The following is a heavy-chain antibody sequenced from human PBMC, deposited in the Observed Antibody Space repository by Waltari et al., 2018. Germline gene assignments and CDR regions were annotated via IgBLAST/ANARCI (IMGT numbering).Heavy chain of an antibody. CDR1: DFTFSDYS. CDR3: ARDKEDRVDY. V-gene: IGHV3-30*09. J-gene: IGHJ4*02. D-gene: IGHD3-22*01. CDR2: LSSDGDSE. Sequence: QVQLVESGGGVVQPGGSLRLSCVASDFTFSDYSIHWVPQAPGQGLELVSVLSSDGDSERYEDSVKGRFAISRDNPGNTVYLQMNDLRAEDTGVYYCARDKEDRVDYWGQGILVSVSS.